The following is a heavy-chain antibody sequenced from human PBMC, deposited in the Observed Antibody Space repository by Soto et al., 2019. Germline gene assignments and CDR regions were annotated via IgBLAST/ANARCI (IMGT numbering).Heavy chain of an antibody. V-gene: IGHV1-46*01. CDR1: GYTFTSYY. J-gene: IGHJ6*02. D-gene: IGHD3-16*02. Sequence: ASVKVSCKASGYTFTSYYMHWVRQAPGQGLEWMGIINPSGGSTSYAQKFQGRVTMTRDTSTSTVYMELSSLRSEDTAVYYCARPPNYDYVWGSYPLGYCGMDVWGQGTTVTVSS. CDR3: ARPPNYDYVWGSYPLGYCGMDV. CDR2: INPSGGST.